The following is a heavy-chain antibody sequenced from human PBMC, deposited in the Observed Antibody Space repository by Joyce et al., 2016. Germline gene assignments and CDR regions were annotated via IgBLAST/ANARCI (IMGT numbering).Heavy chain of an antibody. CDR3: ARTDIVTTNCFDP. CDR2: VNHRGRT. Sequence: QVQLQQWGAGLLKPSETLSLTCAVYGEPFIGYYWTWIRQPPGKGLEWIGEVNHRGRTNYNPSLKNRVTISVDTSKNQFSLKLTSVTAADMAVYYCARTDIVTTNCFDPWGQGTLVTVSS. CDR1: GEPFIGYY. V-gene: IGHV4-34*01. J-gene: IGHJ5*02. D-gene: IGHD5-12*01.